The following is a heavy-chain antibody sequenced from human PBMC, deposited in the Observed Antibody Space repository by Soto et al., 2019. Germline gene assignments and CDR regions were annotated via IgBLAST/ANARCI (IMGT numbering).Heavy chain of an antibody. J-gene: IGHJ5*02. CDR3: AHTIAVADKRGGGNWFDP. V-gene: IGHV2-5*01. CDR1: GFSLSTSGVG. CDR2: IYWNDDK. D-gene: IGHD6-19*01. Sequence: QITLKESGPTLVKPTQTLTLTCTFSGFSLSTSGVGVGWIRQPPGKALEWLALIYWNDDKRYSPSLKSRLTITKDPPKNQVVLTMTKMDPGDTATYYCAHTIAVADKRGGGNWFDPWGQGTLVTVSS.